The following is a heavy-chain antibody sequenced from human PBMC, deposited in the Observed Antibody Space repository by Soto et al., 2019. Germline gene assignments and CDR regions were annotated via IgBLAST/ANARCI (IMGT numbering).Heavy chain of an antibody. V-gene: IGHV3-23*01. CDR1: GFSFSGFA. CDR3: AKDSIPYSSSYDLDH. Sequence: EVQLLESGGGLVQPGGSLRLSCVASGFSFSGFAMSWVRQAPGKGLVWVSSITGTGVSIYYADSVRGLFTISRDNSKNTLYLQMSSLRAEDTARYYCAKDSIPYSSSYDLDHWGRGALVTVSS. CDR2: ITGTGVSI. J-gene: IGHJ4*02. D-gene: IGHD6-6*01.